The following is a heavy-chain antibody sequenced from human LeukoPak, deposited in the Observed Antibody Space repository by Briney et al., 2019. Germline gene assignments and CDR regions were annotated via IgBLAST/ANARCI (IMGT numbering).Heavy chain of an antibody. J-gene: IGHJ4*02. D-gene: IGHD3-3*01. V-gene: IGHV3-23*01. CDR2: ISGSGGST. CDR3: AKEAVFLEWLFSPDY. Sequence: GGSLRLSCAASGFTFSSYAMSWVRQAPGKGLEWVSAISGSGGSTYYADSVKGRFTISRENSKNTLYLQMTSLGAEDTAEYYCAKEAVFLEWLFSPDYWGQGTLVTVSS. CDR1: GFTFSSYA.